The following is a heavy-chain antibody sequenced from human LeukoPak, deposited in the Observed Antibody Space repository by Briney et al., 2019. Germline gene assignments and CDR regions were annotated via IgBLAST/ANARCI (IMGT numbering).Heavy chain of an antibody. J-gene: IGHJ4*02. CDR3: ARDKGGLYGDYD. CDR1: GFTFSSYA. D-gene: IGHD4-17*01. CDR2: ISYDGSNK. Sequence: GRSLRLSCAASGFTFSSYAMHWVRQAPGKGLEWVAVISYDGSNKYCADSVKGRFTISRDNSKNTLYLQMNSLRAEDTAVYYCARDKGGLYGDYDWGQGTLVTVSS. V-gene: IGHV3-30-3*01.